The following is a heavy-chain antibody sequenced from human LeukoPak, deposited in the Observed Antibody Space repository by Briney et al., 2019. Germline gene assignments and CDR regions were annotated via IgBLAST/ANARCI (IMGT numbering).Heavy chain of an antibody. CDR2: INQGGSDK. CDR3: TRDRSRAEDD. D-gene: IGHD6-25*01. Sequence: PGGSLRLSCAASGFTFSGHWMSWVRQAPGKGLGWVANINQGGSDKYYVDPVKGRFTISRDNANNLLYLQMNSLRGEDTAVYYCTRDRSRAEDDWGQGTLVTVSS. CDR1: GFTFSGHW. J-gene: IGHJ4*02. V-gene: IGHV3-7*01.